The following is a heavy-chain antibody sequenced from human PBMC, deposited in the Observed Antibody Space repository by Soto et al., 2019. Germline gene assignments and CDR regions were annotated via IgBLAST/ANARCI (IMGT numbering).Heavy chain of an antibody. J-gene: IGHJ6*03. Sequence: ASVKVSCKASGYTFTGYYMHWVRQAPGQGLEWMGWINPNSGGTNYAQKFQGWVTMTRDTSISTAYMELSRLRSDDTAVYYCAREVAAAGKDYYYYMDVWGKGTTVTVSS. D-gene: IGHD6-13*01. V-gene: IGHV1-2*04. CDR3: AREVAAAGKDYYYYMDV. CDR1: GYTFTGYY. CDR2: INPNSGGT.